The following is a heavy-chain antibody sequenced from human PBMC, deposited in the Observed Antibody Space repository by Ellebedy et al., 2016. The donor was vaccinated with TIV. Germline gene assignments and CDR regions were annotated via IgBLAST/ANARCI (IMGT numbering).Heavy chain of an antibody. CDR3: ATGRVGTAAFAS. D-gene: IGHD1-1*01. Sequence: AASVKVSCKASGNAFSGYYIHWLRQAPGQGPEWMAWINPHSGGTHYAPNFRDRVTMTSDTSINTAYMELTNLKSADTAMYYCATGRVGTAAFASWGQGTLVTVSS. CDR2: INPHSGGT. V-gene: IGHV1-2*02. J-gene: IGHJ4*02. CDR1: GNAFSGYY.